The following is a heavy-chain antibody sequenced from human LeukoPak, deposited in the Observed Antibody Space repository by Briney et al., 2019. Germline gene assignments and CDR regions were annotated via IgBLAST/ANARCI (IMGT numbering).Heavy chain of an antibody. CDR3: AKSLTGTVDY. J-gene: IGHJ4*02. D-gene: IGHD1-20*01. Sequence: PGGSLRLSCAASGFTFSSYAMSWVRQAPGKGLVWVSGISGSGGSTYYADSVKGRFTISRDNSKNTLYLQMNSLRAEDTAVYYCAKSLTGTVDYWGQGTLVTVSS. CDR1: GFTFSSYA. V-gene: IGHV3-23*01. CDR2: ISGSGGST.